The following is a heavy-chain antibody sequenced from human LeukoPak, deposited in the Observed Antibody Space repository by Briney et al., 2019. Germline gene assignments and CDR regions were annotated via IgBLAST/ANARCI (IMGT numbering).Heavy chain of an antibody. D-gene: IGHD5-18*01. Sequence: PGGSLRLSCAASGFTFSSYGVSWVRQAPGKGLEWVSAISGSGGSTYYADSVKGRFTISRDNSKNTLYLQMNSLRAEDTAVYYCAKDTGYSYGYGFDYWGQGTLVTVSS. CDR2: ISGSGGST. CDR3: AKDTGYSYGYGFDY. CDR1: GFTFSSYG. V-gene: IGHV3-23*01. J-gene: IGHJ4*02.